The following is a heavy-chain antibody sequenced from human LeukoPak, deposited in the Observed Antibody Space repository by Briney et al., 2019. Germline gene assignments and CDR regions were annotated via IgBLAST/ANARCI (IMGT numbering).Heavy chain of an antibody. CDR2: INQDGSAK. D-gene: IGHD5-18*01. J-gene: IGHJ4*02. CDR1: GFTFSRYW. Sequence: GGSLRLSCAASGFTFSRYWMTRVRQAPGKGLEWVANINQDGSAKYYVDSVKGRFTISRDNSKNTLYLQMNSLRAEDTAVYYCAKGAPVDTAMVIDYWGQGTLVTVSS. CDR3: AKGAPVDTAMVIDY. V-gene: IGHV3-7*01.